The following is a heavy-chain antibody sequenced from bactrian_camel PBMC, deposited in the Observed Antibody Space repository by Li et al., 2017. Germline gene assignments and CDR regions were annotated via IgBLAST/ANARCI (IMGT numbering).Heavy chain of an antibody. V-gene: IGHV3S53*01. CDR2: IDSEGTT. CDR3: AAAPLGGVYLPENIAS. Sequence: QVQLVESGGGSVQAGGSLRLSCAASGYITSNYCMGWFRQAPGKEREGVAAIDSEGTTFYSAPVKGRFTVSKDNVKNTLYLQMDSLKPEDTAMYFCAAAPLGGVYLPENIASGARGPRSPSP. J-gene: IGHJ4*01. CDR1: GYITSNYC. D-gene: IGHD3*01.